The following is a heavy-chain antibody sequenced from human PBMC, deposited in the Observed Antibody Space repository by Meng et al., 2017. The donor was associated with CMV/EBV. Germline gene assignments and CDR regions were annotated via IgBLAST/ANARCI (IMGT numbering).Heavy chain of an antibody. CDR1: GGSFSGYY. CDR2: INHSGST. CDR3: ARVLKAGTRGNWFDP. J-gene: IGHJ5*02. D-gene: IGHD1-7*01. V-gene: IGHV4-34*01. Sequence: QVQLQQWGAGLLKPSETLSLTCAVYGGSFSGYYWSWIRQPPGKGLEWIGEINHSGSTNYNPSFKSRVTISVDTSKNQFSLKLSSVTAADTAVYYCARVLKAGTRGNWFDPWGQGTLVTVSS.